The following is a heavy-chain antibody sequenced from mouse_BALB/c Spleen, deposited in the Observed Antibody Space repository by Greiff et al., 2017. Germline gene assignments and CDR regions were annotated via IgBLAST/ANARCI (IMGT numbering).Heavy chain of an antibody. CDR1: GFTFTDYY. CDR2: IRNKANGYTT. D-gene: IGHD2-14*01. J-gene: IGHJ2*01. Sequence: EVQVVESGGGLVQPGGSLRLSCATSGFTFTDYYMSWVRQPPGKALEWLGFIRNKANGYTTEYSASVKGRFTISRDNSQSILYLQMNTLRAEDSATYYCARGRYDFDYWGQGTTLTVSS. V-gene: IGHV7-3*02. CDR3: ARGRYDFDY.